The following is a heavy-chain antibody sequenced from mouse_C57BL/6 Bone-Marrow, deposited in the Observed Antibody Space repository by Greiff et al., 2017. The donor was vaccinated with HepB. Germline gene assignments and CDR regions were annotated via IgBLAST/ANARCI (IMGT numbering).Heavy chain of an antibody. J-gene: IGHJ1*03. D-gene: IGHD2-1*01. V-gene: IGHV1-82*01. CDR3: ARYYGNYWYFDV. CDR2: IYPGDGDT. CDR1: GYAFSSSW. Sequence: QVHVKQSGPELVKPGASVKISCKASGYAFSSSWMNWVKQRPGKGLEWIGRIYPGDGDTNYNGKFKGKATLTADKSSSTAYMQLSSLTSEDSAVYFCARYYGNYWYFDVWGTGTTVTVSS.